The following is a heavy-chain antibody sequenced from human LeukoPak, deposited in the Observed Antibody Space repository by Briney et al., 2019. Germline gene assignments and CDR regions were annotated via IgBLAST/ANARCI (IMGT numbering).Heavy chain of an antibody. CDR1: GGSFSGYY. J-gene: IGHJ4*02. CDR3: ARNLGY. V-gene: IGHV4-34*01. Sequence: TSSETLSLTCAVYGGSFSGYYWSWIRQPPGKGLEWIGEINHSGSTNYNPSLKSRVTISVDTSKNQFSLKLSSVTAADTAVYHCARNLGYWGQGTLVTVSS. CDR2: INHSGST.